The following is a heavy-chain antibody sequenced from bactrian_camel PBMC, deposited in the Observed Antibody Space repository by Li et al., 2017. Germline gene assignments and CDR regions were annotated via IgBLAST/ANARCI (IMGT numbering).Heavy chain of an antibody. Sequence: VQLVESGGGSVQTGGSLRLSCVVSGITDTPNCMGWYRQAPGQEREGIASIDNDGATVYADSVKGRFTISLDKAKKILFLQMDSLKPEDTAVYYCAAPSRCWTLQHLASSGGYRGQGTQVTVS. V-gene: IGHV3S53*01. CDR2: IDNDGAT. J-gene: IGHJ4*01. CDR3: AAPSRCWTLQHLASSGGY. D-gene: IGHD3*01. CDR1: GITDTPNC.